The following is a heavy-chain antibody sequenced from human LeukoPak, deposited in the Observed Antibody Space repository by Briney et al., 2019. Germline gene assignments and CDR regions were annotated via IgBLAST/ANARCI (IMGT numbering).Heavy chain of an antibody. CDR3: ASSRCSGGSCYSGLDY. V-gene: IGHV1-8*01. Sequence: ASVKVSCKASGYTFTSYDINWVREATGQGLEWRGWMNPNSGNTGYAQKFQGRVNMTRNTSISTAYMELSSLRSEDTAVYYCASSRCSGGSCYSGLDYWGQGTLVTVSS. CDR2: MNPNSGNT. J-gene: IGHJ4*02. CDR1: GYTFTSYD. D-gene: IGHD2-15*01.